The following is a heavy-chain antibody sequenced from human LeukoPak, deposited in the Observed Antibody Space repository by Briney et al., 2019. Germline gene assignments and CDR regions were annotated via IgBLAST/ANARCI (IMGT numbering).Heavy chain of an antibody. D-gene: IGHD3-3*01. CDR2: MNPNSGNT. V-gene: IGHV1-8*01. J-gene: IGHJ6*03. Sequence: ASVKVSCKASGYTFTSYDINWVRQATGQGLEWMGWMNPNSGNTGYAQKFQGRVTMTRNTSISTAYMELSSLRSEDTAVYYCARGSRLGVVTDLHYYYYVDVWGKGTTVTVSS. CDR1: GYTFTSYD. CDR3: ARGSRLGVVTDLHYYYYVDV.